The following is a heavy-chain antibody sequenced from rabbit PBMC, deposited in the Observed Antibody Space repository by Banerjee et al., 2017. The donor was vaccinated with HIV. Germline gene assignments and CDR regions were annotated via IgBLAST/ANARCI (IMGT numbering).Heavy chain of an antibody. J-gene: IGHJ2*01. CDR3: ARDRDYTYGYSRVPYAPGAFDP. CDR2: IYVGSGTS. Sequence: QSLEESGGGLVKPGASLTLTCKVSGFDFNYSVYMCWVRQAPGKGLEWIGCIYVGSGTSYYARWAKGRFTISKTSSTTVTLQMTSLTAADTATYFCARDRDYTYGYSRVPYAPGAFDPWGQGTLVTVS. CDR1: GFDFNYSVY. V-gene: IGHV1S40*01. D-gene: IGHD6-1*01.